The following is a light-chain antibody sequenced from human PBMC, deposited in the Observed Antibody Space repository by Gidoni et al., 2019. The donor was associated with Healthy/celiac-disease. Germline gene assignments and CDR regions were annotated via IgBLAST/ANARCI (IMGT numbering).Light chain of an antibody. J-gene: IGKJ5*01. V-gene: IGKV3-20*01. Sequence: ENLFTQSLGTLSLSPGERATPSCRASKSVRSSYLAWYQQKPGQAPRLHIYGASSRATGIPDRFSGSGSGTDFTLTSSRLEPEDFAVYYCQQYGSAPITFGQGTRLEIK. CDR1: KSVRSSY. CDR3: QQYGSAPIT. CDR2: GAS.